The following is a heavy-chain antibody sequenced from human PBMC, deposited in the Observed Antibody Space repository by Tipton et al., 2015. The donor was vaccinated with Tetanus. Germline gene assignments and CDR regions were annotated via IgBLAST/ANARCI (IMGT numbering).Heavy chain of an antibody. CDR3: ARTGWFGHMPAFDS. CDR1: GASISGYY. Sequence: TLSLTCSVSGASISGYYWNWIRQPPGKGLEWIGYIHYTGSTNYNPSLKSRVTLSSDTSKAQFSLKLISVTPADMAIYYCARTGWFGHMPAFDSWGLGTLVTVSS. V-gene: IGHV4-59*01. D-gene: IGHD3-10*01. J-gene: IGHJ4*02. CDR2: IHYTGST.